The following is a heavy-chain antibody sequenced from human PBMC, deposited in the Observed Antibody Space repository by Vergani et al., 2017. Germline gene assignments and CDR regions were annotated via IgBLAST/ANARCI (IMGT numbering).Heavy chain of an antibody. Sequence: QVQLVQSGAEVKKPGASVKVSCKASGYTFTGYYMHWVRQAPGQGLEWMGWISAYNGNTNYAQKLQGRVTMTTDTSTSTAYMELRSLRSDDTAVYYCSRDCSSTSCYGDFDYWGQGTLVTVSS. CDR2: ISAYNGNT. D-gene: IGHD2-2*01. CDR3: SRDCSSTSCYGDFDY. CDR1: GYTFTGYY. V-gene: IGHV1-18*04. J-gene: IGHJ4*02.